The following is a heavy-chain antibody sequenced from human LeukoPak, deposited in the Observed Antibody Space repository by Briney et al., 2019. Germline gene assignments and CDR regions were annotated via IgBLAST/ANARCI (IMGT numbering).Heavy chain of an antibody. CDR1: GYTFTSCD. J-gene: IGHJ5*02. Sequence: ASVKVSCKASGYTFTSCDINWVRQATGQGLEWMGWMNPNSDNTGYAQKFQGRVTMTRNTSISTAYMELSSLRSEDTVVYYCARGRGSYRNNWFDPWGQGTLVTVSS. D-gene: IGHD1-26*01. V-gene: IGHV1-8*01. CDR2: MNPNSDNT. CDR3: ARGRGSYRNNWFDP.